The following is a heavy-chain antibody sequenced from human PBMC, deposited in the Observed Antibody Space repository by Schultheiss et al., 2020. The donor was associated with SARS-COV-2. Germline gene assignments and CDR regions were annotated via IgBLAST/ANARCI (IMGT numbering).Heavy chain of an antibody. D-gene: IGHD6-6*01. V-gene: IGHV3-21*01. CDR3: ARGSSSRVLNY. Sequence: GGSLRLSCAASGFTFSSYSMNWVRQAPGKGLEWVSSISSRSSYIYYADSVKGRFTISRDNAKNTLYLQMNSLRAEDTAVYYCARGSSSRVLNYWGQGTLVTVSS. J-gene: IGHJ4*02. CDR1: GFTFSSYS. CDR2: ISSRSSYI.